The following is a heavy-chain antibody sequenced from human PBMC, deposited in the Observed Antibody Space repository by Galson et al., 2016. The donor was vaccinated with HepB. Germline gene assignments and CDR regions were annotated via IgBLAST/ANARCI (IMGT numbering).Heavy chain of an antibody. V-gene: IGHV1-8*01. Sequence: SVKVSCKASGYAFTSYDINWVRQASGQGLEWMGWINPDSGDTGYAQKFQGRVTMTTDTSINTAYMELSSLRSQDTALYYCTRGWDPWGQGTLVIVSS. CDR3: TRGWDP. CDR1: GYAFTSYD. J-gene: IGHJ5*02. CDR2: INPDSGDT.